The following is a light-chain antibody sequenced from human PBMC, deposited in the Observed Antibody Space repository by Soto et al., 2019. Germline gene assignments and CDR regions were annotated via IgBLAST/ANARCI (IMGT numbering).Light chain of an antibody. J-gene: IGLJ3*02. CDR1: SSNIGSNT. CDR2: SNN. CDR3: AAWDDSLNGPL. V-gene: IGLV1-44*01. Sequence: SVLTQPPSASGTPGQRVAISCSGSSSNIGSNTVNWYQQLPGMAPTLLIYSNNQRPSGVPDRFSGSKSGTSASLAVSGLQSEDEADYYCAAWDDSLNGPLFGGGTKVTVL.